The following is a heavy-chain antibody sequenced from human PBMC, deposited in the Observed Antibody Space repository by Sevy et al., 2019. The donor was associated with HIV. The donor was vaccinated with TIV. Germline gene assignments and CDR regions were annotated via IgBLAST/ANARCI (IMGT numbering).Heavy chain of an antibody. CDR1: GFTFSRYW. V-gene: IGHV3-11*01. CDR2: ISSSGSTI. CDR3: ARGEVLRFLEWPQTAFDI. Sequence: GGSLRLSCAASGFTFSRYWMSWVRQAPGKGLEWVSYISSSGSTIYYADSVKGRFTISRDNAKNSLYLQMNSLRAEDTAVYYCARGEVLRFLEWPQTAFDIWGQGTMVTVSS. J-gene: IGHJ3*02. D-gene: IGHD3-3*01.